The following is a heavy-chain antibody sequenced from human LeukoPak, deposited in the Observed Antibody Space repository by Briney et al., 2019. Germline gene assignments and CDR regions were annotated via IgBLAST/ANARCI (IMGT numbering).Heavy chain of an antibody. CDR3: ARLLIYYYYMDV. D-gene: IGHD2-8*01. CDR1: GYSISSGYY. Sequence: SETLSLTCTVSGYSISSGYYWGWIRQPPGRGLEWIGSIYHSGSTYYNPSLKSRVTISVDTSKNQFSLKLSSVTAADTAVYYCARLLIYYYYMDVWGKGTTVTISS. J-gene: IGHJ6*03. V-gene: IGHV4-38-2*02. CDR2: IYHSGST.